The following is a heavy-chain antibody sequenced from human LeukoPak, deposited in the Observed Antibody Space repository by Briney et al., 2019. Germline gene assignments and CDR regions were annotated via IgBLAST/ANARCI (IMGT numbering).Heavy chain of an antibody. CDR2: ISGDGGST. Sequence: GGSLRLSCAASGFTFDDYAMHWVRQAPGKGLEWVSLISGDGGSTYYADSVKGRFTISRDNAKNSLYLQMNSLRAEDTALYYCAGGGENYYDSSGYLWGLDYWGQGTLVTVSS. CDR3: AGGGENYYDSSGYLWGLDY. D-gene: IGHD3-22*01. J-gene: IGHJ4*02. V-gene: IGHV3-43*02. CDR1: GFTFDDYA.